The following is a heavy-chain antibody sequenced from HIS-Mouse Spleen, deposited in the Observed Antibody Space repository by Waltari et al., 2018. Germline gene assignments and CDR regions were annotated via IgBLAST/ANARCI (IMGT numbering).Heavy chain of an antibody. V-gene: IGHV4-39*07. CDR3: AREIPYSSSWYDWYFDL. J-gene: IGHJ2*01. CDR2: IYYSGST. D-gene: IGHD6-13*01. CDR1: GGSISSSSSY. Sequence: QLQLQESGPGLVKPSETLSLPCTVAGGSISSSSSYCGWIRHPPGKGLEWIGSIYYSGSTYYNPSLKSRVTISVDTSKNQFSLKLSSVTAADTAVYYCAREIPYSSSWYDWYFDLWGRGTLVTVSS.